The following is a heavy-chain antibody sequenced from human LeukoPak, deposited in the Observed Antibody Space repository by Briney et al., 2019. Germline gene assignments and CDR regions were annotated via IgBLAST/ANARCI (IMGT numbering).Heavy chain of an antibody. V-gene: IGHV4-4*07. CDR2: IYSSGST. Sequence: SQTLSLTCTVSGGSISSYYWSWIRQPAGKGLEWIGRIYSSGSTNYNPSLKSRVTMSVDTSKNQFSLKVTSVTAADTAVYYCARVGYASSAIYFQQWGQGTLVSVSS. CDR1: GGSISSYY. J-gene: IGHJ1*01. D-gene: IGHD2-8*01. CDR3: ARVGYASSAIYFQQ.